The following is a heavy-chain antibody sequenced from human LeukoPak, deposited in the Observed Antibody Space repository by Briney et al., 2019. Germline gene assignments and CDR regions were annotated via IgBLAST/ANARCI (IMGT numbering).Heavy chain of an antibody. J-gene: IGHJ5*02. CDR3: ARHGETYYYDSSAYLVNWFDP. V-gene: IGHV4-4*02. CDR1: GGSISSSNW. D-gene: IGHD3-22*01. Sequence: SGTLSLTCAVSGGSISSSNWWSWVRQPPGKGLEWIGEIYHSGNTNYNPSLKSRLTISVDTSKNQFSLKLSSVTAADTAVYYCARHGETYYYDSSAYLVNWFDPWGQGTLVTVSS. CDR2: IYHSGNT.